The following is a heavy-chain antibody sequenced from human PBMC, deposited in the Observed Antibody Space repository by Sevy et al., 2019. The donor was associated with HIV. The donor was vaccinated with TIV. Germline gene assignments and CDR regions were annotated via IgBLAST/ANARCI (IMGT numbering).Heavy chain of an antibody. D-gene: IGHD1-26*01. CDR2: ISTRGSTI. Sequence: GGSLRLSCEASGFIFSDSYMSWIRQAPGKGLEWISYISTRGSTIYYADSVKGRFTISRDNANNSLSLHLNSLRAEDTAIYYCTRGDPIVPPAGYYYHMDVWGKGTTVTVSS. J-gene: IGHJ6*03. V-gene: IGHV3-11*01. CDR1: GFIFSDSY. CDR3: TRGDPIVPPAGYYYHMDV.